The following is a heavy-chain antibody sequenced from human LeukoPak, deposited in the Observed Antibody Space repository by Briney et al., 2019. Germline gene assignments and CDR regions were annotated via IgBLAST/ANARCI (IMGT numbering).Heavy chain of an antibody. CDR2: ICSGGST. CDR1: GFIVSGNY. V-gene: IGHV3-66*01. D-gene: IGHD6-6*01. Sequence: PGGSLRLSCAASGFIVSGNYMSWVRQAPGKGLEWVSVICSGGSTYYADSVKGRFTISRDNSKNTLYLQMNSLRAEDTAVYYCAAHSSSKTRFDYWGQGTLVTVSS. J-gene: IGHJ4*02. CDR3: AAHSSSKTRFDY.